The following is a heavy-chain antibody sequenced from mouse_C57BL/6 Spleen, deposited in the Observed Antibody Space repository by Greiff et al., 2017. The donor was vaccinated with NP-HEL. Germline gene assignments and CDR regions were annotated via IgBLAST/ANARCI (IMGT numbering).Heavy chain of an antibody. J-gene: IGHJ3*01. V-gene: IGHV5-16*01. Sequence: VQLVESEGGLVQPGSSMKLSCTASGFTFSDYYMAWVRQVPEKGLEWVANINYDGSSTYYLDSLKSRFIISRDNAKNILYLQMSSLKSEDTATYYCAAGGYFAYWGQGTLVTVSA. CDR1: GFTFSDYY. CDR3: AAGGYFAY. CDR2: INYDGSST.